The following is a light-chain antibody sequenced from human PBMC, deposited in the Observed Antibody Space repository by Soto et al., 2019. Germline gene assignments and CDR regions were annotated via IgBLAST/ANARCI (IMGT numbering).Light chain of an antibody. CDR3: QHYNSYSQA. CDR2: KAS. Sequence: DIQMTQSHSTLSGSVGDRVTITYRASQTISSWLAWYQQKPGKAPKLLIYKASTLKSGDPSRFSGSGSGTEFTLTISSLQPDDFATYYCQHYNSYSQAFGQGTKVELK. J-gene: IGKJ1*01. CDR1: QTISSW. V-gene: IGKV1-5*03.